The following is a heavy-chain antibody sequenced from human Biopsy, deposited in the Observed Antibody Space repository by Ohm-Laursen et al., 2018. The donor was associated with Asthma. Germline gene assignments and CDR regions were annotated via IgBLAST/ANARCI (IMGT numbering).Heavy chain of an antibody. D-gene: IGHD6-13*01. J-gene: IGHJ5*02. V-gene: IGHV3-33*08. CDR1: GFILSNYD. Sequence: SLRLSCAASGFILSNYDMHWVRQAPGKGLEWVAVIWFDGSNKYYVDSVRGRFTISRDNSKNTLYLQMNSLRAEDTAVYYCATDRFAGYSTSWYRGFWFDPWGQGTLVTVSS. CDR3: ATDRFAGYSTSWYRGFWFDP. CDR2: IWFDGSNK.